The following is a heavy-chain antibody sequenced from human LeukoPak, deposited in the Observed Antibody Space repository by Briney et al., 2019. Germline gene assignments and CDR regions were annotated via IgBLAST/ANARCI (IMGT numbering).Heavy chain of an antibody. V-gene: IGHV3-23*01. Sequence: GGSLRLSCAASGSTFSSYAMSWVRQAPGKGLEWVSAISGSGGSTYYADSVKGRFTISRDNSKNTLYLQMNSLRAEDTAVYYCAKGGYCSSTSCPHDAFDIWGQGTKVTVSS. CDR1: GSTFSSYA. CDR3: AKGGYCSSTSCPHDAFDI. D-gene: IGHD2-2*01. J-gene: IGHJ3*02. CDR2: ISGSGGST.